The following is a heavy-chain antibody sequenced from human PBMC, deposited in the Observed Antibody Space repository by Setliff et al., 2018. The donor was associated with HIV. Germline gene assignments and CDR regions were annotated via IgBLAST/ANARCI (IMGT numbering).Heavy chain of an antibody. CDR3: AKDTQTGYYDH. CDR1: GFTFDDYT. J-gene: IGHJ4*02. CDR2: SSWDVYNT. D-gene: IGHD3-10*01. Sequence: SLRLSCAASGFTFDDYTMHWVRQAPGKAPEWVSLSSWDVYNTYYADSVQGRFTISRDNSKNALYLEMSSLTNDDTAFYYCAKDTQTGYYDHWGQGTLVTVSS. V-gene: IGHV3-43*01.